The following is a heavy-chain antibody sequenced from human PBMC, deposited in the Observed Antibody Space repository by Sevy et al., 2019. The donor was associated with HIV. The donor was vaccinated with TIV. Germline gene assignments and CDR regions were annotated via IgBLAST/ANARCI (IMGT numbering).Heavy chain of an antibody. Sequence: GGSLRLYCVASGFTFSDYAMSWVRQAPGKGLECVAGISSRGDGTYYADSVKGRFTISRDNLKNTLYLQMNSLRSEDTATYYCAKDLYSSVWPWAFDYWGQGIPVTVSS. CDR2: ISSRGDGT. CDR1: GFTFSDYA. J-gene: IGHJ4*02. V-gene: IGHV3-23*01. CDR3: AKDLYSSVWPWAFDY. D-gene: IGHD3-22*01.